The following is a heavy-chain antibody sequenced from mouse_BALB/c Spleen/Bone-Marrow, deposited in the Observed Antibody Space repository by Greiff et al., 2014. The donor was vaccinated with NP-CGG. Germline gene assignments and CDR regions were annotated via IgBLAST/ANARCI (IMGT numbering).Heavy chain of an antibody. CDR2: ISSGSSTI. D-gene: IGHD3-3*01. Sequence: EVHLVESGGGLVQPGGSRKLSCAASGFTFSSFGMHWVRQAPEKGPEWVAYISSGSSTIYYADTMKGRFTISRDNPKNTLFLQMTSLRSEDTAMYYCTRSGTLGAMDYWGQGTSVTVSS. CDR1: GFTFSSFG. CDR3: TRSGTLGAMDY. V-gene: IGHV5-17*02. J-gene: IGHJ4*01.